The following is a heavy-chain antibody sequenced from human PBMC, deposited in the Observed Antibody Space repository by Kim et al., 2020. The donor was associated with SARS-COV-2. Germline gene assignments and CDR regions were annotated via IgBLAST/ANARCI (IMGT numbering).Heavy chain of an antibody. CDR1: GFTFDDYA. J-gene: IGHJ6*02. V-gene: IGHV3-43*02. D-gene: IGHD5-18*01. CDR3: AKDISGYSYGWYYYGMDA. Sequence: GGSLRLSCAASGFTFDDYAMHWVRQAPGKGLEWVSLISGDGGRTYYVDSVKGRFTISRDNSKNSLYLQMNSLRTEDTALYYCAKDISGYSYGWYYYGMDAWGQGTPVTVSS. CDR2: ISGDGGRT.